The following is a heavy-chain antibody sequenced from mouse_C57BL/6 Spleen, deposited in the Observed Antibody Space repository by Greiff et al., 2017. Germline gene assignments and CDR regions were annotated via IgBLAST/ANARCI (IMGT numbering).Heavy chain of an antibody. Sequence: QVQLQQPGAELVKPGASVTLSCKASGYTFTSYWMHWVKQRPGRGLEWIGRIDPNSGGTKYNEKFKSKATLTVDKPSSTAYMQLSSLTSEDSAVYYCARKGYYYDYFDYWGQGTTLTVSS. CDR1: GYTFTSYW. CDR3: ARKGYYYDYFDY. J-gene: IGHJ2*01. V-gene: IGHV1-72*01. D-gene: IGHD1-1*01. CDR2: IDPNSGGT.